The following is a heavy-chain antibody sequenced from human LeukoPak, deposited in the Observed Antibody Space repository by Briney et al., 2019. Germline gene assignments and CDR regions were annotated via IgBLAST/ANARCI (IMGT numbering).Heavy chain of an antibody. Sequence: PQTLSLTCTVSGGSISSGDYYWSWIRQPPGKGLEWIGYTYYSGSTYYNPSLKSRVTISVDTSKNQFSLKLSSVTAADTAVYYCARAGYSGYELKDWGQGTLVTVSS. J-gene: IGHJ4*02. CDR2: TYYSGST. D-gene: IGHD5-12*01. CDR3: ARAGYSGYELKD. CDR1: GGSISSGDYY. V-gene: IGHV4-30-4*08.